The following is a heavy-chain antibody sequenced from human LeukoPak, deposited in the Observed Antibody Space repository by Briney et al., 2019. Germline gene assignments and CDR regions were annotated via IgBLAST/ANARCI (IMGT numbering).Heavy chain of an antibody. D-gene: IGHD1-26*01. CDR1: GFTFSSYW. V-gene: IGHV3-30*02. J-gene: IGHJ4*02. CDR3: AKVDPMGAHRPFDY. CDR2: IRYDGSNK. Sequence: PGGSLRLSCAASGFTFSSYWMHWVRQAPGKGLEWVTFIRYDGSNKYYADSVKGRFTISRDNSKNTLYLQMNSLRAEDTAVYYCAKVDPMGAHRPFDYWGQGTLVTVSS.